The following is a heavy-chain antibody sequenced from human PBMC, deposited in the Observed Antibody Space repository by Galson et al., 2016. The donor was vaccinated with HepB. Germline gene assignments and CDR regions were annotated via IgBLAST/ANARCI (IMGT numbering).Heavy chain of an antibody. CDR2: INSSGRYT. D-gene: IGHD3-16*01. V-gene: IGHV3-21*01. CDR3: ATEVRGGASDI. CDR1: GFTFSSYS. J-gene: IGHJ3*02. Sequence: SLRLSCEVSGFTFSSYSMNWVRQAPGKGLEWVSFINSSGRYTYYADSVKGRFTFSSDTAENSLYLQMRSRRAEDTAVYYCATEVRGGASDIWGQGTTVTASS.